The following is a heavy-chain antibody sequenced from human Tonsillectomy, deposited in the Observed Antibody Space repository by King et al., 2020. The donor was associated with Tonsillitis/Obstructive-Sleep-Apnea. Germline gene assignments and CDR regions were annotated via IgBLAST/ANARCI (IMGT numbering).Heavy chain of an antibody. CDR2: IIPIFGTA. CDR1: GVTFSSYA. CDR3: ARGGSTIFGVVISWFDP. D-gene: IGHD3-3*01. V-gene: IGHV1-69*01. J-gene: IGHJ5*02. Sequence: VQLVESGAEVKKPGSSVNVSCKASGVTFSSYAISWVRQAPGQGLEWMGGIIPIFGTANYAQKFQGRVTITADESTSTAYMELSSLRSEDTAVYYCARGGSTIFGVVISWFDPWGQGTLVTVSS.